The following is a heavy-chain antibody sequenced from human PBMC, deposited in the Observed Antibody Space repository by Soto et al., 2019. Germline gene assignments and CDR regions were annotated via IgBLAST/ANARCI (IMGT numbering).Heavy chain of an antibody. D-gene: IGHD1-26*01. V-gene: IGHV1-8*01. J-gene: IGHJ4*02. CDR1: GYTFTSYD. CDR3: AREKGGGSYLDY. Sequence: QVQLVQSGAEVKKPGASVKVSCKASGYTFTSYDINWVRQATGQGLEWRGWMNPNSGNTGYAQKFQGRVTITRTTSISTAKMELSSLRSEDTAVYYWAREKGGGSYLDYWGQGTLVTVSS. CDR2: MNPNSGNT.